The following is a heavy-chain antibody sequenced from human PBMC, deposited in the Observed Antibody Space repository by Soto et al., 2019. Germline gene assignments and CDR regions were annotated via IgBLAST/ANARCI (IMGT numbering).Heavy chain of an antibody. Sequence: QVQLVQSGAEVKKPGSSVKVSCKASGGTFSSYAISWVRQAPGQGLEWMGGIIPIFGTANYAQKFQGRVTITADESTSTAYMELSSPRSEDTAVYYCARGKASSGRYYFDYWGQGTLVTVSS. CDR2: IIPIFGTA. CDR1: GGTFSSYA. CDR3: ARGKASSGRYYFDY. D-gene: IGHD3-10*01. J-gene: IGHJ4*02. V-gene: IGHV1-69*01.